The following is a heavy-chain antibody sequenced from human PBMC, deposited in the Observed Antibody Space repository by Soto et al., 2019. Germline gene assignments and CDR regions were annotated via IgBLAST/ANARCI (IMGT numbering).Heavy chain of an antibody. J-gene: IGHJ5*02. CDR3: ARDLGYGRGGTCYREGFDP. CDR2: VAGDNGHR. CDR1: GYTFTTHG. V-gene: IGHV1-18*01. Sequence: QVQLVQSGAEVKKPGASVKVSCKASGYTFTTHGISWVRQAPGQGLEWMGWVAGDNGHRNYAQSLQGRVTMTTDTXTNTAFMELRSLRSDDTAVYYCARDLGYGRGGTCYREGFDPWGQGTLVTVSS. D-gene: IGHD2-15*01.